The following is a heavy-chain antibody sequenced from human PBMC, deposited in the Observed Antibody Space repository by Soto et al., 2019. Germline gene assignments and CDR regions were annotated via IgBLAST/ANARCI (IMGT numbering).Heavy chain of an antibody. CDR3: ARSDNRNSLYGVDV. CDR2: INHRGSS. J-gene: IGHJ6*02. Sequence: ASETLSLTCAVNGGSLSGYYWSWIRQSPGKGLEWMGEINHRGSSDYNPSLKSRVTISIDASKNHVTLELTSVTAADTAVYYCARSDNRNSLYGVDVWGQGTAVTVSS. D-gene: IGHD1-7*01. V-gene: IGHV4-34*01. CDR1: GGSLSGYY.